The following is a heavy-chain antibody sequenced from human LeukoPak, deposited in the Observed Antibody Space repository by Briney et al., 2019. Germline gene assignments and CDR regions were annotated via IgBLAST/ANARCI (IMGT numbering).Heavy chain of an antibody. V-gene: IGHV3-48*01. CDR1: GCSFSSCS. CDR3: ARVAECEKYCCYGSFEI. Sequence: GGSLRPSWAASGCSFSSCSRNWVRMPARDGVGWGTYISGNSTTIYCPASVKGRVTISGDKSKNTLYLQMNSLRAADTAVYYCARVAECEKYCCYGSFEIWGQGTMVTVSS. D-gene: IGHD2-21*02. J-gene: IGHJ3*02. CDR2: ISGNSTTI.